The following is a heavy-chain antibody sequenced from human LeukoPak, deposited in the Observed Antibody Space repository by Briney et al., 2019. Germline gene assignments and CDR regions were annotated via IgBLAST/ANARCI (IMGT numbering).Heavy chain of an antibody. CDR2: IYSGGST. CDR1: GFTVSSNY. Sequence: GGSLRLSCAASGFTVSSNYMSWVRQAPGKGLEWVSVIYSGGSTYYADSVKGRFTISRDNSKNTLYLQMNSLRAEDTAVYYCARDLAYSRLDYWGQGMLVTVSS. CDR3: ARDLAYSRLDY. D-gene: IGHD5-18*01. J-gene: IGHJ4*02. V-gene: IGHV3-53*01.